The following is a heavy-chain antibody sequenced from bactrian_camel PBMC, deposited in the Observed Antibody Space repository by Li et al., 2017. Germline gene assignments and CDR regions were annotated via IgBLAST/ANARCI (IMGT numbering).Heavy chain of an antibody. J-gene: IGHJ7*01. CDR2: LDSDGLT. V-gene: IGHV3S53*01. CDR1: GYFHPSYC. D-gene: IGHD3*01. Sequence: VQLVESGGGSVQAGGSLRLSCAASGYFHPSYCMGWFRQYPGKEREGVAILDSDGLTTYADSVKGRFTVSEDNAKKILFLQMNSLKPEDTAMYYCAVAIRGMYGASWFCHNRDGIDYWGEGTQVTVS.